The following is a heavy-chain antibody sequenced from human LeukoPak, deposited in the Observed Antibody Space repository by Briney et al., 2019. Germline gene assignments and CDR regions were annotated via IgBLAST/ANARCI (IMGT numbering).Heavy chain of an antibody. CDR1: GGSISSHY. V-gene: IGHV4-59*08. D-gene: IGHD3-22*01. Sequence: PSETLSLTCTLSGGSISSHYWSWLRQPPGKGLEWIGYIYYSGSTNYNPSLKRRVTISVDTSKNQFSLKLSYVTAADTAVYYCARLGHYYESSGYLSAFDIWGQGTMVTVSS. J-gene: IGHJ3*02. CDR2: IYYSGST. CDR3: ARLGHYYESSGYLSAFDI.